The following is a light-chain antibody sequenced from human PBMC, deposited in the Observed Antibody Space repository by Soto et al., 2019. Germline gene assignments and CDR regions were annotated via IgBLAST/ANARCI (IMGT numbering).Light chain of an antibody. J-gene: IGKJ1*01. CDR3: QQYNVWPT. CDR1: QSVSRH. V-gene: IGKV3-15*01. CDR2: GAF. Sequence: EVVMTQSPATLSVSPGERATLSCRASQSVSRHLAWYQQKPGQAPRLLIYGAFIRATGIPARFSGSGSGTEFTRTISSLQSEDFAIYYCQQYNVWPTFGQGTKVEN.